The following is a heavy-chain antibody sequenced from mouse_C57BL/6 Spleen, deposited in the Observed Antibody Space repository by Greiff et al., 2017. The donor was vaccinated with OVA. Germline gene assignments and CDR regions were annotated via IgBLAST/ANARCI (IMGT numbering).Heavy chain of an antibody. CDR1: GYAFTNYL. CDR3: ASPDYYGSNQFAY. V-gene: IGHV1-54*01. J-gene: IGHJ3*01. D-gene: IGHD1-1*01. Sequence: VQLQQSGAELVRPGTSVKVSCKASGYAFTNYLIEWVKQRPGQGLEWIGVINPGSGGTNYNEKFKGKATLTADKSSSTAYMQLSSLTSEDSAVYFCASPDYYGSNQFAYWGQGTLVTVSA. CDR2: INPGSGGT.